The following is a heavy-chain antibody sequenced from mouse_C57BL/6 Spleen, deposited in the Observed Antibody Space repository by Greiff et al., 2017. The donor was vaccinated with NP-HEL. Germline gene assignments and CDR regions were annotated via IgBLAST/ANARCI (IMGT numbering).Heavy chain of an antibody. CDR2: ILPGSGST. Sequence: QVQLQQSGAELMKPGASVKLSCKATGYTFTGYWIEWVKQRPGHGLEWIGEILPGSGSTNYNEKFKGKATFTADTSSNTAYMQLSSLTTEDSAIYYCARGTIYYDYDEGVRAMDYWGQGTSVTVSS. CDR3: ARGTIYYDYDEGVRAMDY. CDR1: GYTFTGYW. D-gene: IGHD2-4*01. J-gene: IGHJ4*01. V-gene: IGHV1-9*01.